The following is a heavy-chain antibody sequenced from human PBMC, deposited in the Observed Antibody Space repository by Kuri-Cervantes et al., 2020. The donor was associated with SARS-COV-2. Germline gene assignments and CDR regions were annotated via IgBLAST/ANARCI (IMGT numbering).Heavy chain of an antibody. CDR3: AKDGYCSSTSCYALDY. V-gene: IGHV3-30*18. D-gene: IGHD2-2*03. J-gene: IGHJ4*02. CDR1: GFTFSSYG. CDR2: ISYDGSNK. Sequence: GGSLRLSCAASGFTFSSYGMHWVRQAPGEGLEWVAVISYDGSNKYYADSVKGRFTISRDNSKNTLYLQMNSLRAEDTAVYYCAKDGYCSSTSCYALDYWGQGTLVTVSS.